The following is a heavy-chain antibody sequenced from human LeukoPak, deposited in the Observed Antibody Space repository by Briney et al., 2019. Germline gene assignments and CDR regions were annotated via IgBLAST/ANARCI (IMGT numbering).Heavy chain of an antibody. Sequence: GGSLRLSCAASGFTFSTFGMNWVRQAAGKGLEWVALVSPDGSHVNYADSVKGRFTISRDNSKNMMNLQMNSLTSDDTAVYFCAKADTFENYFDSWGQGTLVTVSS. V-gene: IGHV3-30*18. CDR3: AKADTFENYFDS. D-gene: IGHD3-9*01. CDR1: GFTFSTFG. CDR2: VSPDGSHV. J-gene: IGHJ4*02.